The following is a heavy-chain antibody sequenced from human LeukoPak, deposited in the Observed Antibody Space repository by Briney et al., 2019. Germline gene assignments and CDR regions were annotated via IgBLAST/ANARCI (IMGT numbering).Heavy chain of an antibody. CDR3: ARGTMFPYYFDY. CDR1: GFTFSSYS. CDR2: ISSSSYI. J-gene: IGHJ4*02. Sequence: GGSLRLSCAASGFTFSSYSMKWVRQAPGKGLEWVSFISSSSYIYYADSVKGRFTISRDNAKNSLYLQMNSLRAEDTAVYYCARGTMFPYYFDYWGQGTLVTVSS. D-gene: IGHD3-10*02. V-gene: IGHV3-21*01.